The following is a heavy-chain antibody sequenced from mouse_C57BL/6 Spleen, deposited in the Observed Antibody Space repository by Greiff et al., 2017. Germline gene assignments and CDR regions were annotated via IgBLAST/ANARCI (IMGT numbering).Heavy chain of an antibody. CDR3: TFYGSTSGY. J-gene: IGHJ2*01. CDR2: IDPENGDT. V-gene: IGHV14-4*01. CDR1: GFNIKDDY. D-gene: IGHD1-1*01. Sequence: EVQLQQSGAELVRPGASVKLSCTASGFNIKDDYLHWVKQRPEQGLEWIGWIDPENGDTESASKFQGKATITAATSSNTAYLQLSSLTSENTAVYYCTFYGSTSGYWGQGTTLTVSS.